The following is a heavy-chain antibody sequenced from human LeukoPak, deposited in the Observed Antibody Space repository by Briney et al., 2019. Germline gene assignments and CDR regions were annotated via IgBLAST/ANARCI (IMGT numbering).Heavy chain of an antibody. D-gene: IGHD6-19*01. CDR2: INHSGST. Sequence: SETLSLTCAVYGGSFSGYCWSWIRQPPGKGLEWIGEINHSGSTNYNPSLKSRVTISVDTSKNQFSLKLSSVTAADTAVYYCARGIAVAGLSFDYWGQGTLVTVSS. CDR3: ARGIAVAGLSFDY. CDR1: GGSFSGYC. V-gene: IGHV4-34*01. J-gene: IGHJ4*02.